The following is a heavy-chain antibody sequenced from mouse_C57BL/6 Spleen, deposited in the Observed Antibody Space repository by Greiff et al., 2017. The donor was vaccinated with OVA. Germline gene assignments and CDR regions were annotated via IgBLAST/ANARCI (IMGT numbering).Heavy chain of an antibody. CDR2: ISSGSSTI. V-gene: IGHV5-17*01. CDR1: GFTFSDYG. Sequence: EVKVVESGGGLVKPGGSLKLSYAASGFTFSDYGMHWVRQAPEKGLEWVAYISSGSSTIYYADTVKGRFTISRDNAKNTLFLQMTSLRSEDTAMYYCASDYYSNFYYAMDYWGQGTSVTVSS. J-gene: IGHJ4*01. D-gene: IGHD2-5*01. CDR3: ASDYYSNFYYAMDY.